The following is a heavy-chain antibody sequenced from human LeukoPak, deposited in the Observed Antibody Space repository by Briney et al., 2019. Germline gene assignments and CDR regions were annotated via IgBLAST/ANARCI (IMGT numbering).Heavy chain of an antibody. CDR3: ARDYGSGWDGDY. CDR2: INPNSGGT. V-gene: IGHV1-2*02. Sequence: ASVKVSCKASGYTFTGYYMRWVRQAPGQGLEWMGWINPNSGGTNYAQKFQGRVTMTRDTPISTAYMELSRLRSDDTAVYYCARDYGSGWDGDYWGQGTLVTVSS. J-gene: IGHJ4*02. CDR1: GYTFTGYY. D-gene: IGHD6-19*01.